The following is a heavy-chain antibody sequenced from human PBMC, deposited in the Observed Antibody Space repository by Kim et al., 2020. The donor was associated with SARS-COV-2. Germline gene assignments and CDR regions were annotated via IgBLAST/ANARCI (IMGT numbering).Heavy chain of an antibody. CDR3: ASTGDERRGDY. D-gene: IGHD1-26*01. Sequence: SETLSLTCAVYGGSFSGYYWSWIRQPPGKGLEWIGEINHSGSTNYNPSLKSRVTISVDTSKNQFSLKLSSVTAADTAVYYCASTGDERRGDYWGQGTLVTVSS. J-gene: IGHJ4*02. CDR1: GGSFSGYY. CDR2: INHSGST. V-gene: IGHV4-34*01.